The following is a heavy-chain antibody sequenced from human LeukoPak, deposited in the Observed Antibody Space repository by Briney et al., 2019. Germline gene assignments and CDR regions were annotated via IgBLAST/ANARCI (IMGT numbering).Heavy chain of an antibody. J-gene: IGHJ4*02. V-gene: IGHV3-74*01. CDR3: ASSTQISKYADY. D-gene: IGHD2-2*01. Sequence: PGRSLRLSCAASGFTFSSYWMHWVRQAPGKGLVWVSRINSDGSITTYADSVGGRFTISRDNAKSTLYLQMNSLRAEDTAVYYCASSTQISKYADYWGQGALVTVSS. CDR2: INSDGSIT. CDR1: GFTFSSYW.